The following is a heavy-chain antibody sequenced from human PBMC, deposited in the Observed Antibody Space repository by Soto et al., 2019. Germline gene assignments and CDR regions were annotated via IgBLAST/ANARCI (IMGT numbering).Heavy chain of an antibody. D-gene: IGHD6-6*01. V-gene: IGHV3-30*18. CDR3: AKDFFPVQSGQLPPNYYYGMDV. CDR1: GFTFSSYG. Sequence: GGSLRLSCAASGFTFSSYGMHWVRQAPGKGLEWVAVISYDGSNKYYADSVKGRFTISRDNSKNTLYLQMNSLRAEDTAVYYCAKDFFPVQSGQLPPNYYYGMDVWGQGTTVTVSS. CDR2: ISYDGSNK. J-gene: IGHJ6*02.